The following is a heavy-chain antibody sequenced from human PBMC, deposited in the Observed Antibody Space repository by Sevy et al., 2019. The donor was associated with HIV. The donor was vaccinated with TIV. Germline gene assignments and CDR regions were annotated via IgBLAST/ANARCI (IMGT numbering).Heavy chain of an antibody. Sequence: GGSLRLSCAASGFIFNSYGMGWVRQAPGTGMEWVSGISGSGGSIYYADSVKGRFTISRDNFKNTLYLQMNSLRAEDTAVYYCRGVGTTTNFDYWGQRTLVTVSS. V-gene: IGHV3-23*01. J-gene: IGHJ4*02. CDR2: ISGSGGSI. D-gene: IGHD1-26*01. CDR3: RGVGTTTNFDY. CDR1: GFIFNSYG.